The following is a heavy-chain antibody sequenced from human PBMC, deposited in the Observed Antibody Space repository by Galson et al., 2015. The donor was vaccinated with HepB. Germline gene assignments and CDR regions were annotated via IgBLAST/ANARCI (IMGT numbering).Heavy chain of an antibody. Sequence: SVKVSCKASGYTFTSYYMHWVRQAPGQGLEWMGIINPSGGSTSYAQKFQGRVTMTRDTSTSTVYMELSSLRSEDTAVYYCARDGYYYDSSGYYPGDYWGQGTLVTVSS. V-gene: IGHV1-46*01. D-gene: IGHD3-22*01. CDR2: INPSGGST. J-gene: IGHJ4*02. CDR3: ARDGYYYDSSGYYPGDY. CDR1: GYTFTSYY.